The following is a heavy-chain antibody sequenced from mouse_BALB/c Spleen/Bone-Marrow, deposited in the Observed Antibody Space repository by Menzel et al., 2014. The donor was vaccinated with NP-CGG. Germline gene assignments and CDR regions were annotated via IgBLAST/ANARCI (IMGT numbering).Heavy chain of an antibody. CDR1: GFTIKDTY. CDR3: ASYRYAWYFDV. Sequence: VHLQQPGAELVKPGASVKLSCTASGFTIKDTYMHWVKQRPEQGLEWIGRIDPANGNTKYDPKFQGKATITADTSSNTAYLQLSSLTSEDTAVYYCASYRYAWYFDVWGAGTTVTVSS. CDR2: IDPANGNT. J-gene: IGHJ1*01. V-gene: IGHV14-3*02. D-gene: IGHD2-14*01.